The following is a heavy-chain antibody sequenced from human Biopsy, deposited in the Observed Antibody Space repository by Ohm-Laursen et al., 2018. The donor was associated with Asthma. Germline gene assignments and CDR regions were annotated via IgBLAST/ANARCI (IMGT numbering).Heavy chain of an antibody. CDR3: ARTFHFWSPYHAEHYQL. J-gene: IGHJ1*01. CDR1: GFTFGDYW. Sequence: SLRLSCAASGFTFGDYWMSWVRQVSGKGLEWVANIKHDGREKNHVDSLKGRFTISRDNAKNSLYLQMNSLRAEDTAVYYCARTFHFWSPYHAEHYQLWGQGTLVTVSS. V-gene: IGHV3-7*01. CDR2: IKHDGREK. D-gene: IGHD3-3*02.